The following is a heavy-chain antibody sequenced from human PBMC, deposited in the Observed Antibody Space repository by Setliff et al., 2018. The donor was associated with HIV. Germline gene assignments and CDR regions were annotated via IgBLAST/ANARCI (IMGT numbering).Heavy chain of an antibody. Sequence: PGESLKISCQGSRYVFTSHWIGWVRQQAGKGLEWMGIIYPGDSDARYGPSFQGQVTISADKSISTAYLQWSSLKASDTAIYYCVRSGGFGELYGFWGQGTLVTVSS. V-gene: IGHV5-51*01. CDR2: IYPGDSDA. J-gene: IGHJ4*02. D-gene: IGHD3-10*01. CDR1: RYVFTSHW. CDR3: VRSGGFGELYGF.